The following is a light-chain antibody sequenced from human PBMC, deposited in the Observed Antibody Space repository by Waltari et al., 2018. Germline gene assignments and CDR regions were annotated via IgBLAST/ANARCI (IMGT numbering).Light chain of an antibody. V-gene: IGKV1-5*03. J-gene: IGKJ1*01. CDR2: KAS. CDR3: QQYNSYSWT. Sequence: DIQMTQSPSTVSASVGDRVTITCRASQGISSWLAWYQQKPGKAPKLLIYKASSLESGVPSRFSGSGSGTEFTLTISSLQPDDFATYYCQQYNSYSWTFGQGTKVEIK. CDR1: QGISSW.